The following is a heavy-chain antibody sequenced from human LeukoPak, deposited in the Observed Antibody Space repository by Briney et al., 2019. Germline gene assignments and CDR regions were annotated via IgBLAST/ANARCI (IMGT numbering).Heavy chain of an antibody. J-gene: IGHJ6*03. D-gene: IGHD2-2*02. CDR3: ARDEGSAILGYYYYYMDV. CDR1: GFTFSNYW. Sequence: PGGSLRLSCAASGFTFSNYWMSWVRRAPGKGLEWVANIKQDGSEKYYVDSVKGRFTISRDNAKNSLYLQMNSLRAEDTAVYYCARDEGSAILGYYYYYMDVWGKGTTVTVSS. CDR2: IKQDGSEK. V-gene: IGHV3-7*01.